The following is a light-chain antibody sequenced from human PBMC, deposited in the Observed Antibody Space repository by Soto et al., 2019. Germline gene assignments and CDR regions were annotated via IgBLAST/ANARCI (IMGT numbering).Light chain of an antibody. CDR3: QQSSNWYT. CDR2: DAS. Sequence: EIVLTQSPATLSLSPGERATLSCRASQSVSRYLAWYQQKPGQAPRLLIYDASNRATGIPARFSGSGSGTDFTLTISSLEPEDFAVYYWQQSSNWYTFGQGTKLEIK. CDR1: QSVSRY. V-gene: IGKV3-11*01. J-gene: IGKJ2*01.